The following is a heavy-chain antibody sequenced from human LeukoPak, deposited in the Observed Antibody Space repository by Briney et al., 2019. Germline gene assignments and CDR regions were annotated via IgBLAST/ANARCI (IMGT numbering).Heavy chain of an antibody. CDR1: GGSISSSSYY. J-gene: IGHJ6*02. CDR2: IYYSGST. V-gene: IGHV4-39*01. Sequence: SETLSLTCTVSGGSISSSSYYWGWIRQPPGRGLGWIGSIYYSGSTYYNPSLKSRVTISVDTSKNQFSLKLSSVTAADTAVYYCARYGSSWFDYGMDVWGQGTTVTVSS. CDR3: ARYGSSWFDYGMDV. D-gene: IGHD6-13*01.